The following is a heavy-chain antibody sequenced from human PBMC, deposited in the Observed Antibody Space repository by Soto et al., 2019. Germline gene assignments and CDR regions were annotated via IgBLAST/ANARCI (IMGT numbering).Heavy chain of an antibody. CDR3: ARAVPIAAAGPNYFDY. D-gene: IGHD6-13*01. V-gene: IGHV4-30-2*01. J-gene: IGHJ4*02. CDR2: IYHSGST. Sequence: QLQLQESGSGLVKPSQTLSLTCAVSGGSISSGGYSWSWIRQPPGKGLEWIGYIYHSGSTYYNPSLKSRVTISVDRSKNQFSLKLSSVTAADTAVYYYARAVPIAAAGPNYFDYWGQGTLVTVSS. CDR1: GGSISSGGYS.